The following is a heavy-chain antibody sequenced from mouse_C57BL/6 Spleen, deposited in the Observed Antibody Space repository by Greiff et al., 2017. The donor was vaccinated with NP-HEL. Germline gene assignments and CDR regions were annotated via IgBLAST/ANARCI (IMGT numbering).Heavy chain of an antibody. CDR3: ASSRYGSSYGGYFDV. CDR1: GYTFTSYD. Sequence: QVQLQQSGPELVKPGASVKLSCKASGYTFTSYDINWVKQRPGQGLEWIGWIYPRDGSTKYNEKFKGKATLTVDTSSSTAYMELHSLTSEDAAVYFCASSRYGSSYGGYFDVWGTGTTVTVSS. CDR2: IYPRDGST. V-gene: IGHV1-85*01. D-gene: IGHD1-1*01. J-gene: IGHJ1*03.